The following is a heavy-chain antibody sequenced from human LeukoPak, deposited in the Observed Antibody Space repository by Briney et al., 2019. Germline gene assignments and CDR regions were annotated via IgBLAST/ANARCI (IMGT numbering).Heavy chain of an antibody. Sequence: PSETLSHTCTVSGGSISSYYWSWIRQPPGKGLEWIGYIYYSGSTNYNPSLKSRVTISVDTSKNQFSLKLSSVTAADTAVYYCAREGSSWLGATFDIWGQGTMVTVSS. V-gene: IGHV4-59*01. CDR1: GGSISSYY. CDR3: AREGSSWLGATFDI. D-gene: IGHD6-13*01. J-gene: IGHJ3*02. CDR2: IYYSGST.